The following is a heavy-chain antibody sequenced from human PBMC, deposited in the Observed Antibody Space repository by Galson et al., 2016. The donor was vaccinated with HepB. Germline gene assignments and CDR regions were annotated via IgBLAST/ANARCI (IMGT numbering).Heavy chain of an antibody. CDR2: VYYSGST. Sequence: LSLTCTVSGGSISSYYWSWIRQPPGKGLEWIGYVYYSGSTNYNSSLKSRVTLSLDTSKNQFSLKLNSVTAADTAVYYRASAVTGSFDFWGQGTLVTVSS. CDR1: GGSISSYY. V-gene: IGHV4-59*01. J-gene: IGHJ4*02. D-gene: IGHD4-11*01. CDR3: ASAVTGSFDF.